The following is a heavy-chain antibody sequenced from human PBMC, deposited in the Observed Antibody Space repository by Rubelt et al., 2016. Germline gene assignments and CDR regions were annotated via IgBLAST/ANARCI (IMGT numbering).Heavy chain of an antibody. V-gene: IGHV3-30*04. Sequence: MNWVRQAPGKGLEWVAVISYDGSNKYYADYVKGRFTITRTNSKNTLFLQMNSLRVEDTAVYYCARTPPMVGATFLDYWGQGTLVTVSS. CDR3: ARTPPMVGATFLDY. D-gene: IGHD1-26*01. CDR2: ISYDGSNK. J-gene: IGHJ4*02.